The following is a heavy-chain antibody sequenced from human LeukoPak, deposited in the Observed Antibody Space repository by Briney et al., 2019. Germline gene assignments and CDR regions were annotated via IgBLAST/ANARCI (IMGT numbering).Heavy chain of an antibody. V-gene: IGHV3-48*03. CDR3: ARDLVSGAYTFDT. J-gene: IGHJ3*02. Sequence: GGSLRLSCAASGFTFSNFGLNWVRQAPGKGLQWVSFISSTGITKYYADSVRGRFTISRDNTRNSLYLQMSSLRAEDTAVYYCARDLVSGAYTFDTWGHGTVVTVSS. D-gene: IGHD3-16*01. CDR2: ISSTGITK. CDR1: GFTFSNFG.